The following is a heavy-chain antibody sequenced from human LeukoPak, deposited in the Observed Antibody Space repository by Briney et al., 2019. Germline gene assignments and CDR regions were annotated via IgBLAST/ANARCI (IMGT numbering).Heavy chain of an antibody. J-gene: IGHJ3*02. CDR1: GYTLTELS. CDR2: VDPEDGET. Sequence: ASVKVSCKVSGYTLTELSMHWVQQAPGKGLEWMGLVDPEDGETIYAEKFQGRVTITADTSTDTAYMELSSLRSEDTAVYYCATTYGGNSRTAFDIWGQGTMVTVSS. V-gene: IGHV1-24*01. CDR3: ATTYGGNSRTAFDI. D-gene: IGHD4-23*01.